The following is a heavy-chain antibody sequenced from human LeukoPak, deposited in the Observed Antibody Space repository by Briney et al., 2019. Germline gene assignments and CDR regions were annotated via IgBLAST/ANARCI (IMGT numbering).Heavy chain of an antibody. CDR3: AKDRHYYYDSSGYYLDAFDI. J-gene: IGHJ3*02. CDR1: GFTFSSYA. Sequence: GRSLRLSCAASGFTFSSYAMHWVRQAPGKGLEWVSGMSGSGGSTYYADSVKGRFTISRDNSKNTLYLQMNSLRAEDTAVYYCAKDRHYYYDSSGYYLDAFDIWGQGTMVTVSS. CDR2: MSGSGGST. D-gene: IGHD3-22*01. V-gene: IGHV3-23*01.